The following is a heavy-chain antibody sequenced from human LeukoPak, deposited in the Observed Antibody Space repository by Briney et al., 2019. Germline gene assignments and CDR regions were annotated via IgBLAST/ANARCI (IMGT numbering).Heavy chain of an antibody. V-gene: IGHV3-21*01. CDR1: GFTFGSYS. Sequence: GGSLRLSCAASGFTFGSYSMNWVRQAPGKGLEWVSSISSSSSYIYYADSVKGRFTISRDNAKNSLYLQMNSLRAEDTAVYYCARGEGVVVVTAIRDFDYWGQGTLVTVSS. D-gene: IGHD2-21*02. CDR3: ARGEGVVVVTAIRDFDY. CDR2: ISSSSSYI. J-gene: IGHJ4*02.